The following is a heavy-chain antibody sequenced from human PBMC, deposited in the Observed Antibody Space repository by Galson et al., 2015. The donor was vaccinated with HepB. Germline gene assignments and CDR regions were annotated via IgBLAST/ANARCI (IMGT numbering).Heavy chain of an antibody. CDR2: ISSSSSYT. CDR3: ARESEENRGGSYLFDY. Sequence: SLRLSCAASGFTFSDYYMSWIRQAPGKGLEWVSYISSSSSYTNYADSVKGRFTISRDNAKNSLYLQMNSLRAEDTAVYYCARESEENRGGSYLFDYWGQGTLVTVSS. D-gene: IGHD1-26*01. CDR1: GFTFSDYY. J-gene: IGHJ4*02. V-gene: IGHV3-11*06.